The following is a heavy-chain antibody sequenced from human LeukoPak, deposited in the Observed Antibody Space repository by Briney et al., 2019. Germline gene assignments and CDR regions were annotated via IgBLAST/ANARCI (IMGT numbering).Heavy chain of an antibody. J-gene: IGHJ5*02. CDR1: GDSISTTGYF. CDR2: IFKNGNT. Sequence: SETLSLTCSVFGDSISTTGYFWVWIRQSPGRGLEWIGSIFKNGNTFYNMSLKSRVTISVETSTNEFYLNLASVTAADTAVYFRAGNGIRNWFDPWGQGILVTVSS. V-gene: IGHV4-39*01. D-gene: IGHD1-1*01. CDR3: AGNGIRNWFDP.